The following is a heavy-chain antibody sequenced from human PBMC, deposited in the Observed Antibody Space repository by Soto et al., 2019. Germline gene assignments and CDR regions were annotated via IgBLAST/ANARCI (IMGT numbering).Heavy chain of an antibody. CDR1: GGTFSSYA. J-gene: IGHJ5*02. V-gene: IGHV1-69*01. Sequence: QVQLVQSGAEVKKPGSSVKVSCKASGGTFSSYAISWVRQAPGQGLEWMGGIIPIFGTANYAQKFQGRVTITADESTSTAYMELSSLRSEDTAVYYCARDWVYSSGWYNRNWFDPWCQGTLVTVSS. CDR2: IIPIFGTA. D-gene: IGHD6-19*01. CDR3: ARDWVYSSGWYNRNWFDP.